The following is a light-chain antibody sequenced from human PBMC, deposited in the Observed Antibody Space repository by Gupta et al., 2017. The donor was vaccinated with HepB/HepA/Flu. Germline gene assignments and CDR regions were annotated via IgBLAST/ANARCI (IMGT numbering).Light chain of an antibody. J-gene: IGLJ2*01. CDR1: SSDVGTYNY. CDR2: DVS. V-gene: IGLV2-14*03. CDR3: SSYTSVSTVI. Sequence: SALTQPASVSGSPGQSITISCTGTSSDVGTYNYVTWYQQPTGKAPKLMIYDVSSRTSGVSGRFSGSKSGNTASLTISGRQEEDEAGYYCSSYTSVSTVIFGGGTKLTVL.